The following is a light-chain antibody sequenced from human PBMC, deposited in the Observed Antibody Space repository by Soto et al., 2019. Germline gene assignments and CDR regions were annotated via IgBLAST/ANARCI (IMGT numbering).Light chain of an antibody. CDR2: AAS. CDR3: QQYGSSRWT. V-gene: IGKV3-20*01. Sequence: EVVLTQSPGTLSLSPGERTTLSCRASQSVSSSYLAWYQQKPGQAPRLLIYAASSRATGIPDRFSGSGSGTDFTLTISRLESEDFAVYYCQQYGSSRWTFGQGTKVDIK. CDR1: QSVSSSY. J-gene: IGKJ1*01.